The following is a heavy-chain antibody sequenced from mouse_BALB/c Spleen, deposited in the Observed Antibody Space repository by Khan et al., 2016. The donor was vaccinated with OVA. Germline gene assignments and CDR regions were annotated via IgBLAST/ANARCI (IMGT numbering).Heavy chain of an antibody. Sequence: VRLQQSGPGLVKPSQSLSLTCTVTGYSITSEYAWNWIRQFPGNKLEWMGYINYSGNTRYNPSLKSRISITRDTSKNQFFLQLNSVTTEDTATYYCARKDYYDYDPFPYWGQGTLVTVSA. CDR1: GYSITSEYA. J-gene: IGHJ3*01. CDR3: ARKDYYDYDPFPY. D-gene: IGHD2-4*01. CDR2: INYSGNT. V-gene: IGHV3-2*02.